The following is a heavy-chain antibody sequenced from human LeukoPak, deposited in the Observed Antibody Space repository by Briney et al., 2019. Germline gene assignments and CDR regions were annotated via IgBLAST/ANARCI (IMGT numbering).Heavy chain of an antibody. J-gene: IGHJ4*02. D-gene: IGHD2-8*02. CDR2: ISGYGDTT. Sequence: PGGSLRLSCSASGFTFSSFAMNWVRQAPGKGLEWVSIISGYGDTTYYTDSVKGRFTISRDNSKNTLYLQMNSLRVEDTAIYYCATYRQVLLPFESWGQGTLVTVSS. CDR1: GFTFSSFA. CDR3: ATYRQVLLPFES. V-gene: IGHV3-23*01.